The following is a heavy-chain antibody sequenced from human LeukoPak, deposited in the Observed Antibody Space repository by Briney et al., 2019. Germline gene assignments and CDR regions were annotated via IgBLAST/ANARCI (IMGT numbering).Heavy chain of an antibody. V-gene: IGHV1-2*04. Sequence: GASVKVSCKASGYTFTGYYMHWLRQAPGQGLEWMGWMNPNSGGTNYAQNYQGWVTMTRDTSISTAYMELSRLRSDDTAVYYCARGRYSSSALNYWGQGTLVTVSS. D-gene: IGHD6-6*01. CDR1: GYTFTGYY. CDR2: MNPNSGGT. CDR3: ARGRYSSSALNY. J-gene: IGHJ4*02.